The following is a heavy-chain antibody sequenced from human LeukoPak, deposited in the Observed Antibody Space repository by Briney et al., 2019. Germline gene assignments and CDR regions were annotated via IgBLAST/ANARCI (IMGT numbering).Heavy chain of an antibody. CDR1: GGSISSSSYY. J-gene: IGHJ4*02. CDR2: IYYSGST. Sequence: TSETLSLTCTVSGGSISSSSYYWGWIRRPPGKGLEWIGSIYYSGSTYYNPSLKSRVTISVDTSKNQFSLKLSSVTAADTAVYYCARLPYYDFWSGYYTGGFDYWGQGTLVTVSS. D-gene: IGHD3-3*01. V-gene: IGHV4-39*01. CDR3: ARLPYYDFWSGYYTGGFDY.